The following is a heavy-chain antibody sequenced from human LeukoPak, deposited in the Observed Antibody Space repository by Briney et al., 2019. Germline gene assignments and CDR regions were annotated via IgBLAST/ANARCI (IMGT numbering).Heavy chain of an antibody. CDR2: ISGSGGST. V-gene: IGHV3-23*01. CDR3: AKDMGYYYDSSGYFDY. Sequence: GGSLRLSCAASGFTFSNAWMSCVRQAPGKGLEWVSAISGSGGSTYYADSVKGRFTISRDNSKNTLYLQMNSLRAEDTAVYYCAKDMGYYYDSSGYFDYWGQGTLVTVSS. CDR1: GFTFSNAW. D-gene: IGHD3-22*01. J-gene: IGHJ4*02.